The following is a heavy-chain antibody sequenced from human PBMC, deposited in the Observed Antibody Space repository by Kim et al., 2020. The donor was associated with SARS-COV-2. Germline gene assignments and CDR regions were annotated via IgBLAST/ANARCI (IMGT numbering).Heavy chain of an antibody. J-gene: IGHJ4*02. CDR2: TNHSGST. CDR1: GGSFSGYY. Sequence: SETLSLTCAVYGGSFSGYYWSWIRQPPGKGLEWIGETNHSGSTNYNPSLKSRVTISVDTSKNQFSLKLSSVTAADTAVYYCARGSLDIVVVPAAIGADYWGQGTLVTVSS. V-gene: IGHV4-34*01. CDR3: ARGSLDIVVVPAAIGADY. D-gene: IGHD2-2*01.